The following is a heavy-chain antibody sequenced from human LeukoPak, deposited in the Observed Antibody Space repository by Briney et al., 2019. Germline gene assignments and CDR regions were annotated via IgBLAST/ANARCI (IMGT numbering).Heavy chain of an antibody. CDR2: ISGSGGST. V-gene: IGHV3-23*01. CDR3: AKGGGGYSYGYYFDY. CDR1: GFTFSSYG. Sequence: GGSLRLSCAASGFTFSSYGMNWVRQAPGKGLEWVSAISGSGGSTYYADSVKGRFTISRDNSKNTLYLQMNSLRAEDTAVYYCAKGGGGYSYGYYFDYWGQGTLVTVSS. J-gene: IGHJ4*02. D-gene: IGHD5-18*01.